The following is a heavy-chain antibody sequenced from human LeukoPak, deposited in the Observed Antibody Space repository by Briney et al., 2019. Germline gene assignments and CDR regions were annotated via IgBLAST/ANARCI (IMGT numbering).Heavy chain of an antibody. Sequence: PGGSLRLSCAASGFTFSSYSMNWVRQAPGKGLEWVSYISSSSSTIYYADSVKGRFTISRDNAKNSLYLQMNSLRAEDTAVYYCAREPYCSGGSCYSLLDVWGQGTTVTVSS. D-gene: IGHD2-15*01. CDR2: ISSSSSTI. CDR1: GFTFSSYS. V-gene: IGHV3-48*04. J-gene: IGHJ6*02. CDR3: AREPYCSGGSCYSLLDV.